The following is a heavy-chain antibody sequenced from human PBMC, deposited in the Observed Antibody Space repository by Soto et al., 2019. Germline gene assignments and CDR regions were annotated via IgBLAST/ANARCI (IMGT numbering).Heavy chain of an antibody. CDR2: TYYRSKWYN. Sequence: SPTLSLTCAVSGDSVSRNSAACTWIRQSPSRGLEWLGRTYYRSKWYNDYAVSVKSRITINPDTSKNQFSLQLNSVTPEDTAVYYCAREEQLVPPNWFDPWGQGTLVTVSS. V-gene: IGHV6-1*01. J-gene: IGHJ5*02. CDR1: GDSVSRNSAA. D-gene: IGHD6-6*01. CDR3: AREEQLVPPNWFDP.